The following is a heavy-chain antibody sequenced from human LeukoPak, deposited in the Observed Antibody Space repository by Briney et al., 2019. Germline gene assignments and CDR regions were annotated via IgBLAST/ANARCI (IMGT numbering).Heavy chain of an antibody. CDR3: AREGGYCSSTSCRPLKVEYYYYYYMDV. V-gene: IGHV1-18*01. Sequence: ASVKVSCKASGYTFTSYGISWVRQAPGQGLEWMGWISAYNGNTNYAQKLQGRATMTTNTSTSTAYMELRSLRSDDTAVYYCAREGGYCSSTSCRPLKVEYYYYYYMDVWGKGTTVTVSS. CDR1: GYTFTSYG. J-gene: IGHJ6*03. D-gene: IGHD2-2*01. CDR2: ISAYNGNT.